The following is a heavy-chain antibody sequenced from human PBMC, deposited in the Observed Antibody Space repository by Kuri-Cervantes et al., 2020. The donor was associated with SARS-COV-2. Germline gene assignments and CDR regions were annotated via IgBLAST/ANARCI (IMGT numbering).Heavy chain of an antibody. CDR1: RFMFSCDR. V-gene: IGHV3-48*01. CDR3: ATRPTPRYDEAFDI. Sequence: GGSLRLSCAASRFMFSCDRMNWVRQAPGKGLEWVSYISSSSSTIYYADSVKGRFTISRDNAKNSLYLQMNSLRAEDTAVYYCATRPTPRYDEAFDIWGQGTMVTVSS. CDR2: ISSSSSTI. J-gene: IGHJ3*02. D-gene: IGHD2-15*01.